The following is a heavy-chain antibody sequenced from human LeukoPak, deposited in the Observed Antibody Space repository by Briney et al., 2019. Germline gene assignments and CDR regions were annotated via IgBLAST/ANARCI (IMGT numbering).Heavy chain of an antibody. CDR1: GVSISSSNSY. CDR3: ARAGTMVTFDY. Sequence: SETLSLTCTVSGVSISSSNSYWGWIRQPPGKGLEWIGSIYYSGNTYYNASLKSQVSISIDTSKNQSSLKLSSVTAADTAVYYCARAGTMVTFDYWGQGTLVTVSS. CDR2: IYYSGNT. V-gene: IGHV4-39*01. D-gene: IGHD5-18*01. J-gene: IGHJ4*02.